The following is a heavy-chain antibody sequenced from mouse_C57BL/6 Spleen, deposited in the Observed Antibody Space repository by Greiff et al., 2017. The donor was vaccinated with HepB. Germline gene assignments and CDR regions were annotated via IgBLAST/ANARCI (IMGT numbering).Heavy chain of an antibody. CDR2: IYPGSGNT. CDR3: AREDYSRFAY. Sequence: VKLVESGAELVRPGASVKLSCKASGYTFTDYYINWVKQRPGQGLEWIARIYPGSGNTYYNEKFKGKATLTAEKSSSTAYMQLSSLTSEDSAVYFCAREDYSRFAYWGQGTLVTVSA. V-gene: IGHV1-76*01. J-gene: IGHJ3*01. D-gene: IGHD2-5*01. CDR1: GYTFTDYY.